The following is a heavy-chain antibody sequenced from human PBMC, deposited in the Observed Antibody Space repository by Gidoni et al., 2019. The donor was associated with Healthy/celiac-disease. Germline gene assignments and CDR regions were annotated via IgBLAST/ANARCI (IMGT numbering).Heavy chain of an antibody. J-gene: IGHJ6*02. Sequence: EVQLVQSGAEVQKPGESLKISCKGSGYSFTSYWIGWVRQRPGKGLEWMGIIYPGDSDTRYSPSFQGQVTISADKSISTAYLQWSSLKASDTAMYYCARYQGYCSGGSCYSKHYYYYGMDVWGQGTTVTVSS. CDR1: GYSFTSYW. D-gene: IGHD2-15*01. CDR3: ARYQGYCSGGSCYSKHYYYYGMDV. CDR2: IYPGDSDT. V-gene: IGHV5-51*03.